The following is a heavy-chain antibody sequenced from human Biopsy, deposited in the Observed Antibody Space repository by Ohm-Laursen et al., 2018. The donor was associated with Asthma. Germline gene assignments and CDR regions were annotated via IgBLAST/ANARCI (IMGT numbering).Heavy chain of an antibody. CDR1: GFAVSRDY. CDR3: ARGDSSNWSHYYFDY. Sequence: SLRLSCSASGFAVSRDYMFWVRQAPGKGLEWVSVIYSGGTSHTADSVRGRFTISRDYPKNTLYLQMHSLRAEGTAVYYCARGDSSNWSHYYFDYWGQGTLVTVSS. CDR2: IYSGGTS. V-gene: IGHV3-53*01. D-gene: IGHD3-22*01. J-gene: IGHJ4*02.